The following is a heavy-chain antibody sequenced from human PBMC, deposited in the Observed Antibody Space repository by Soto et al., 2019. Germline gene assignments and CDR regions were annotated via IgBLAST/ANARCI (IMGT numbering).Heavy chain of an antibody. Sequence: QVQLVQSGAEVKKPGASVKVSCKASGYTFTSYGISWVRQAPGQGLEWMGWISAYNGNTNYAQKLQGRVTMTTDTSTSTVYREVRSLRSDDTAVYYCARSGGGWGSGSYRGAFDIWGQGTMVTVSS. CDR1: GYTFTSYG. J-gene: IGHJ3*02. V-gene: IGHV1-18*01. CDR3: ARSGGGWGSGSYRGAFDI. D-gene: IGHD6-19*01. CDR2: ISAYNGNT.